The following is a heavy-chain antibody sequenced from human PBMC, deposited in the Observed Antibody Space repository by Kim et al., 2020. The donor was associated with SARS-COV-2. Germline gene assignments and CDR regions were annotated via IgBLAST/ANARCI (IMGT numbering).Heavy chain of an antibody. CDR2: SGGST. D-gene: IGHD6-13*01. CDR3: ASAGLGS. V-gene: IGHV3-66*01. Sequence: SGGSTDYADSVKGRFTISRDNSKNTLYLQMNSLRAEDTAVYYCASAGLGSWGQGTLVTVSS. J-gene: IGHJ5*02.